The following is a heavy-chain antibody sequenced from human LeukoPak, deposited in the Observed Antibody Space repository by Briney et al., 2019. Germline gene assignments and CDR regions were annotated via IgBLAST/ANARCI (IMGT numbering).Heavy chain of an antibody. CDR1: GFTFSNYS. J-gene: IGHJ4*02. D-gene: IGHD3-22*01. CDR2: ITSTSSYI. V-gene: IGHV3-21*01. CDR3: ARDLGDGSGSLGDY. Sequence: GGSLRLSCAASGFTFSNYSMNWVRQAPGKGLKWVSSITSTSSYIYYADSVKGRFTISRDNAKNSLFLQMNSLRGEDTAVYYCARDLGDGSGSLGDYWGQGTLVTVSS.